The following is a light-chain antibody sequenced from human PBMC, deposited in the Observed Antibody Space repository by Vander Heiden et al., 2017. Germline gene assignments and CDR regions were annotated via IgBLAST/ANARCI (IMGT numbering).Light chain of an antibody. V-gene: IGKV4-1*01. J-gene: IGKJ1*01. CDR1: QSVLYSTNNKNY. Sequence: DNVVTQSPDSLDVSLGARGTINCKSSQSVLYSTNNKNYLAWYQQKPGQPPKLLIYWASTRESGVPDRFSGSGSGTDFTLTISSLQAEDVAVYYCQQYYSTPWTFGQGTKVEIK. CDR3: QQYYSTPWT. CDR2: WAS.